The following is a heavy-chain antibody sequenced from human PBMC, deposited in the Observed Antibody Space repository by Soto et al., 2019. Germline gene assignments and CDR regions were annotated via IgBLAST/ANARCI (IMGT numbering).Heavy chain of an antibody. CDR3: ARGVSAGVDY. J-gene: IGHJ4*02. D-gene: IGHD1-26*01. Sequence: QVQLVQSGAEVREPGASVKVSCKASGYSFTSLDINWVRQTAGQGLEWMGWMQPGTGRTGYAQKFQGRVTMTRDTSINTAYMELNTLTSDDTAFYYCARGVSAGVDYWGQGTLVTVSS. CDR1: GYSFTSLD. CDR2: MQPGTGRT. V-gene: IGHV1-8*01.